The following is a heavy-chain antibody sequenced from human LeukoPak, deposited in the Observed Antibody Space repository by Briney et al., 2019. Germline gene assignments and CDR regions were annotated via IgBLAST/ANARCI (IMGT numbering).Heavy chain of an antibody. CDR2: IFTSGST. D-gene: IGHD2-8*01. CDR3: ARERLGYCTNGVCYKGGAYYYYGMDV. CDR1: GGSISSYY. Sequence: SETLSLTCTVSGGSISSYYWSWIRQPAGKGLEWIGRIFTSGSTNYNPSLKSRVTMPVDTSKNQFSLKLSSVTAADTAVYYCARERLGYCTNGVCYKGGAYYYYGMDVWGQGTTVTVSS. J-gene: IGHJ6*02. V-gene: IGHV4-4*07.